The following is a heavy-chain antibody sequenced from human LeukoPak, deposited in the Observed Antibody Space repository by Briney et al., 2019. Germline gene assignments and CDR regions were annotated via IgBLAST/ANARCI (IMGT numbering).Heavy chain of an antibody. Sequence: GSLRLSCAASGFTFSSYAMSWVRQAPGKGLEWLGEIYHSGSTNYNPSLKSRVTISVDKSKNQFSLKLSSVTAADTAVYYCAARAAAGTDDAFDIWGQGTMVTVSS. CDR2: IYHSGST. J-gene: IGHJ3*02. V-gene: IGHV4-4*02. CDR3: AARAAAGTDDAFDI. D-gene: IGHD6-13*01. CDR1: GFTFSSYAM.